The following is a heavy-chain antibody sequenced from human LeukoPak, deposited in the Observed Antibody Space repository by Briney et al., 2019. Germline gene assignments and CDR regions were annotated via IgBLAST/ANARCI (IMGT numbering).Heavy chain of an antibody. Sequence: PSETLSLTCAVYGGSFSGYYWSWIRQPPGKGLEWIGEINHSGSTNYNPSLKSRVTISVDTSKNQFSLKLSSVTAADTAVYYCAGGYYDVLTGLSWFDPWGQGTLVTVSS. CDR1: GGSFSGYY. D-gene: IGHD3-9*01. J-gene: IGHJ5*02. CDR2: INHSGST. V-gene: IGHV4-34*01. CDR3: AGGYYDVLTGLSWFDP.